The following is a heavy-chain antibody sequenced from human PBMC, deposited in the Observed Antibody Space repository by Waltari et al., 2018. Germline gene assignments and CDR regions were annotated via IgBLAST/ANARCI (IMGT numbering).Heavy chain of an antibody. J-gene: IGHJ5*02. CDR1: GFTLNNYA. D-gene: IGHD6-13*01. V-gene: IGHV3-23*01. CDR2: IGASGKT. Sequence: EVQLLESGGGLVQPGGSLTLSCVVSGFTLNNYAMSWVRQVPGQGLEWVSAIGASGKTYYADSVKCRFTISKDSSKNTLYLQMNSLRVEDTAVYYCAKEVWQQLVRMVGWFDPWGQGTLVTVSS. CDR3: AKEVWQQLVRMVGWFDP.